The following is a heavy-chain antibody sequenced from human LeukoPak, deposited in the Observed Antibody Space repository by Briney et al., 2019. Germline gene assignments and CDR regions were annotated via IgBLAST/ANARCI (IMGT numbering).Heavy chain of an antibody. V-gene: IGHV4-38-2*02. CDR1: GYSISSGYY. J-gene: IGHJ4*02. CDR2: IYHSGST. CDR3: ARHRRLSSGWDYFDY. Sequence: SGPGLVKPSETLSLTCTVSGYSISSGYYWGWIRQPPGKGLEWIGSIYHSGSTYYNPSLKSRVTISVDTSKNQFSLKLSSVTAADTAVYYCARHRRLSSGWDYFDYWGQGTLVTVSS. D-gene: IGHD6-19*01.